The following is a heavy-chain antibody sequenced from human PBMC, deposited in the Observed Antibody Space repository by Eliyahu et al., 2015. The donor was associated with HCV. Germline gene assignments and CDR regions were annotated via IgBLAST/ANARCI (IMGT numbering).Heavy chain of an antibody. D-gene: IGHD3-22*01. CDR3: TRGITYYYDNSGYYFHY. CDR1: GFXFXNYW. J-gene: IGHJ4*02. CDR2: IKKDGSEK. V-gene: IGHV3-7*01. Sequence: VQLVESGGGLVQPGGSLRLSCAASGFXFXNYWMSWVRQAPGKGLEWLANIKKDGSEKYYVDSVKGRFTISRDNAKNSLYLQMNSLRAEDTAVYYCTRGITYYYDNSGYYFHYWGQGTLVTVSS.